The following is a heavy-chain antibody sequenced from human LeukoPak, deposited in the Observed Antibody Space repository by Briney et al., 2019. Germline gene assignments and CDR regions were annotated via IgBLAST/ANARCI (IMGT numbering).Heavy chain of an antibody. V-gene: IGHV4-59*01. CDR3: ARDKEWLRLDY. CDR2: VDFTGTT. Sequence: PSETLSLTCTVSDASISGYYWSWIRQPPGKGLEWIGYVDFTGTTNYNPSLKSRVTMSVDASKNHFSLRLSSVTAADTAVYYCARDKEWLRLDYWGQGTLVTVSS. J-gene: IGHJ4*02. D-gene: IGHD5-12*01. CDR1: DASISGYY.